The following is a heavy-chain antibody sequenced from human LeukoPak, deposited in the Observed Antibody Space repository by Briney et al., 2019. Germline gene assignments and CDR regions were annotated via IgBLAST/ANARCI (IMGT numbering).Heavy chain of an antibody. CDR3: ARYSEVYYYVDV. CDR1: GFTFSSYS. V-gene: IGHV3-21*01. CDR2: ISSSSIYI. Sequence: GGSLRLSCAASGFTFSSYSMNWVRQAPGKGLEWVSSISSSSIYIYYADSVKGRFTISRDNAKNSLYLQMNSLRVEDTAVYFCARYSEVYYYVDVWGTGTTVTVSS. J-gene: IGHJ6*03. D-gene: IGHD2-21*01.